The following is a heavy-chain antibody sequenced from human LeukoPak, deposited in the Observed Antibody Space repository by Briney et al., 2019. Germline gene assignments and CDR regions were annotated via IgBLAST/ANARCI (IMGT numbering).Heavy chain of an antibody. CDR3: VRDPHSGSGGYPFDS. CDR2: LYSSGST. J-gene: IGHJ4*02. D-gene: IGHD5-12*01. Sequence: TSETLSLTCTVSGVSISNYFWSWIRQPAGKGLEWIGRLYSSGSTNYNPSLKSRVTISLDTSKNQFSLKLTSVTAADTAVYYCVRDPHSGSGGYPFDSWGQGTLVTVSS. V-gene: IGHV4-4*07. CDR1: GVSISNYF.